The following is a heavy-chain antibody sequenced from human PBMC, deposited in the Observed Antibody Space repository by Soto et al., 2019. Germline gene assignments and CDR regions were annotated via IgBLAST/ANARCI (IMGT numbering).Heavy chain of an antibody. V-gene: IGHV3-15*01. CDR3: TTDLSYCSSTSCLRLDY. CDR1: GFTFSNAW. CDR2: IKSKTDGGTT. D-gene: IGHD2-2*01. Sequence: EVQLVESGGGLVKPGGSLSLSCAASGFTFSNAWMSWVRQAPGKGMEWVGRIKSKTDGGTTDYAAPVKGRFTISRDDSKNTLYLQMNSLKTEDTAVYYCTTDLSYCSSTSCLRLDYWGQGTLVTVSS. J-gene: IGHJ4*02.